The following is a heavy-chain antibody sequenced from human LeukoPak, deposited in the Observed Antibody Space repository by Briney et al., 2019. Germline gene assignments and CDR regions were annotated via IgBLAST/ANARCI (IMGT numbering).Heavy chain of an antibody. CDR1: GGSFSGYY. CDR2: INHSGST. D-gene: IGHD6-19*01. Sequence: SETLSLTCAVYGGSFSGYYRSWIRQPPGKGLEWIGEINHSGSTNYNPSLKSRVTISVDTSKNQFSLKLSSVTAADTAVYYCERGLPRRYSSGWSLTYYFDYWGQGTLATVSS. J-gene: IGHJ4*02. V-gene: IGHV4-34*01. CDR3: ERGLPRRYSSGWSLTYYFDY.